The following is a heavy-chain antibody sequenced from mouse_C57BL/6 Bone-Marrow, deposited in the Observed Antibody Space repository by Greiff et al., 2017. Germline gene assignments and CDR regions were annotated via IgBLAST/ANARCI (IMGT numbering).Heavy chain of an antibody. J-gene: IGHJ1*03. D-gene: IGHD4-1*01. V-gene: IGHV1-52*01. CDR2: IDPSDSET. CDR3: AREDWDWYFDV. CDR1: GYTFTSYW. Sequence: QVQLQQPGAELVRPGSSVKLSCKASGYTFTSYWMHWVKQRPIQGLEWIGNIDPSDSETHYNQKFKDKATLTVDKSSSTAYMQLSSLRSEDSAVYYCAREDWDWYFDVWGTGTTGTVAS.